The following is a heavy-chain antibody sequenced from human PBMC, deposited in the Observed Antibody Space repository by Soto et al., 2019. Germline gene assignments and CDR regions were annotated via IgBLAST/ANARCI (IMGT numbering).Heavy chain of an antibody. Sequence: GGSLRISFAGCGHTFSNYWIDWVRQAPGKGLEWVSAISDSGGSTYYADSVAGRFTISRDNSRHTLYLQMNSLRAEDTAIYYCAKALGRDFSDFDSWGQGTQVTVSS. J-gene: IGHJ4*02. D-gene: IGHD3-10*01. CDR1: GHTFSNYW. CDR2: ISDSGGST. CDR3: AKALGRDFSDFDS. V-gene: IGHV3-23*01.